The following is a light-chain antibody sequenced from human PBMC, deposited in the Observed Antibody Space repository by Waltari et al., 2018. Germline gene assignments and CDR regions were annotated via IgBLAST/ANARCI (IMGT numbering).Light chain of an antibody. J-gene: IGLJ2*01. Sequence: QSALTQPPSASGSPGQTVIISCTGTSSDIGAYKYVSWYQQIPGRAPALIIYEVDRRPPGFPDRFSGSKSGNTASLTVSWLQTEDEGDYYCSSYAGSNKLIFGGVTKLTVL. CDR3: SSYAGSNKLI. CDR1: SSDIGAYKY. CDR2: EVD. V-gene: IGLV2-8*01.